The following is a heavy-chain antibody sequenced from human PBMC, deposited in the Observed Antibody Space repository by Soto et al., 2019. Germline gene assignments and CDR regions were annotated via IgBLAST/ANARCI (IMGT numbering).Heavy chain of an antibody. V-gene: IGHV1-69*06. CDR2: IIPIFGTA. CDR1: GGTFSSYS. CDR3: ARLVENYYGSGSYSPRFDY. Sequence: SVKVSCKASGGTFSSYSISWVPHAPGQGLEWMGGIIPIFGTANYAQKFQGRVTITADKSRITAYMELSSLRSEDTAVYYCARLVENYYGSGSYSPRFDYWGQGTLVTVSS. D-gene: IGHD3-10*01. J-gene: IGHJ4*02.